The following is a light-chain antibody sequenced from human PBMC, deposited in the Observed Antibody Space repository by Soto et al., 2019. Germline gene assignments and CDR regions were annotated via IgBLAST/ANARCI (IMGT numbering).Light chain of an antibody. Sequence: QAALTQPASVSGSPGQSITISCTGTSSDVGSYPYVSWYQQHPGKAPKLMIYDVNSRPSGVSNRFSGSKSGNTASLSISGLQAEDEADYYCCSYTTSSTVVFGGGTQLTVL. CDR3: CSYTTSSTVV. CDR1: SSDVGSYPY. J-gene: IGLJ2*01. V-gene: IGLV2-14*03. CDR2: DVN.